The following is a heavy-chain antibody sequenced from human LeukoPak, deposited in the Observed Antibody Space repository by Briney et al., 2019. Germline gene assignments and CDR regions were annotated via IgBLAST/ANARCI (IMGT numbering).Heavy chain of an antibody. J-gene: IGHJ4*02. CDR3: GRGSDIYLYFDY. D-gene: IGHD2-15*01. CDR2: IYHSGST. Sequence: SGTLSLTCAVSGGSISSSNWWSWVRQPPGKGLEWFGEIYHSGSTSCKPSLKSRVTISVDKSKNQFSLKLSSVTAADTAVYYCGRGSDIYLYFDYSGQGTLVTVSS. V-gene: IGHV4-4*02. CDR1: GGSISSSNW.